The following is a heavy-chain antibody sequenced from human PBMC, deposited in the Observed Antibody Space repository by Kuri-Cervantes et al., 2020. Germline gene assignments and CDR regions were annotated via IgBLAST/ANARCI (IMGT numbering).Heavy chain of an antibody. D-gene: IGHD1-1*01. CDR2: IKQDGSEK. V-gene: IGHV3-7*05. Sequence: GESLKISCAASGFTFSSYWMSWVRQAPGKGLEWVANIKQDGSEKYYVDSVKGRFTISRDNAKNSLYLQMNNLRAEDTALYYCVKDNDPLLRRPHLHVWGKGTTVTVSS. J-gene: IGHJ6*04. CDR1: GFTFSSYW. CDR3: VKDNDPLLRRPHLHV.